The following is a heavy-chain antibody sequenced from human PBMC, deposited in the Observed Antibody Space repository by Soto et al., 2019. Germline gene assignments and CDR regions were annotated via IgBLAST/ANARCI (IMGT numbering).Heavy chain of an antibody. CDR3: ARGRLEAARPSYYYYMDV. J-gene: IGHJ6*03. CDR2: IWYDGSNK. D-gene: IGHD6-6*01. V-gene: IGHV3-33*08. CDR1: RFTFSSYA. Sequence: GGSLRLSCAASRFTFSSYAISWVRQAPGKGLEWVAVIWYDGSNKYYADSVKGRFTISRDNSKNTLYLQMNSLRAEDMAVYYCARGRLEAARPSYYYYMDVWGKGTTVTVSS.